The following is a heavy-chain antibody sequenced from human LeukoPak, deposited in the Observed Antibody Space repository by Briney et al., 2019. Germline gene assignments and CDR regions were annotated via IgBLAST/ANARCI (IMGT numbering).Heavy chain of an antibody. Sequence: AGSLRLSCAASGLTFSSYEMNWVRQAPGKGLEWVSYISSSGSSIYYADSVKGRFTISRDNAKKSLYLQMHSLRAEDTAVYYCARDSHKFDSSGYYPDAFDIWGQGTMVTVSS. J-gene: IGHJ3*02. CDR1: GLTFSSYE. CDR2: ISSSGSSI. D-gene: IGHD3-22*01. CDR3: ARDSHKFDSSGYYPDAFDI. V-gene: IGHV3-48*03.